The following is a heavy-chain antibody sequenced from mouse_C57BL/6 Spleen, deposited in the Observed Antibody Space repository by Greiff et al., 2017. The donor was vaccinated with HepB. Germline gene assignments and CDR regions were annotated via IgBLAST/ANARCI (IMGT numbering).Heavy chain of an antibody. CDR3: TTGTYFDY. CDR1: GFTFSSYA. J-gene: IGHJ2*01. CDR2: ISSGGDYI. V-gene: IGHV5-9-1*02. D-gene: IGHD4-1*01. Sequence: EVMLVESGEGLVKPGGSLKLSCAASGFTFSSYAISWVRQTPEKRLEWVAYISSGGDYIYYADTVKVRFTISRDNARNTLYLQMSSLKSDDTSMYYCTTGTYFDYWGQGTTLTVSS.